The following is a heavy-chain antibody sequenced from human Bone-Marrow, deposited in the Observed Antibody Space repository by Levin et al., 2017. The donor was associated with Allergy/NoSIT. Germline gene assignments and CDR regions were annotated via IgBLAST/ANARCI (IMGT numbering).Heavy chain of an antibody. CDR1: GFTFSSYS. J-gene: IGHJ4*02. V-gene: IGHV3-21*01. CDR2: ISSSSSYI. Sequence: GGSLRLSCAASGFTFSSYSMNWVRQAPGKGLEWVSSISSSSSYIYYADSVKGRFTISRDNAKNSLYLQMNSLRAEDTAVYYCARDPSSRNIAARRSFFFDYWGQGTLVTVSS. CDR3: ARDPSSRNIAARRSFFFDY. D-gene: IGHD6-6*01.